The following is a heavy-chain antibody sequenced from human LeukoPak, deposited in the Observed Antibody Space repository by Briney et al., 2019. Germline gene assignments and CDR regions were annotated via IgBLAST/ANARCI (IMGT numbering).Heavy chain of an antibody. Sequence: PSETLSLTCAVSGGSISSSNWWSWVRQPPGKGLEWIGEIYHRGSTNYNPSLKSRVTISVDKSKNQFSLKLSSVTAADTAVYDRARDTMVRGVTTFDYWGQGTLVTVSS. V-gene: IGHV4-4*02. J-gene: IGHJ4*02. CDR1: GGSISSSNW. D-gene: IGHD3-10*01. CDR2: IYHRGST. CDR3: ARDTMVRGVTTFDY.